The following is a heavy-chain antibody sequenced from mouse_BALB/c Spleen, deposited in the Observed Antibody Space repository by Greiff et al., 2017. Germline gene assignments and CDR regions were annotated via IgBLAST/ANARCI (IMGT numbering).Heavy chain of an antibody. J-gene: IGHJ3*01. CDR2: IDPENGNT. D-gene: IGHD2-4*01. CDR3: AYYYDYDEAWFAY. V-gene: IGHV14-1*02. CDR1: GFNIKDYY. Sequence: VQLQQSGAELVRPGALVKLSCKASGFNIKDYYMHWVKQRPEQGLEWIGWIDPENGNTIYDPKFQGKASITADTSSNTAYLQLSSLTSEDTAVYYCAYYYDYDEAWFAYWGQGTLVTVSA.